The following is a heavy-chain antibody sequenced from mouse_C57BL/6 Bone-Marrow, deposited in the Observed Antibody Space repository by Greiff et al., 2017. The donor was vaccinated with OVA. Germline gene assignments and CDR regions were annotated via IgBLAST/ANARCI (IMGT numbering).Heavy chain of an antibody. CDR3: APYYYGSSYGYFDY. CDR1: GYTFTSYW. D-gene: IGHD1-1*01. CDR2: IDPSDSYT. Sequence: VQLQQPGAELVKPGASVKLSCKASGYTFTSYWMQWVKQRPGQGLEWIGEIDPSDSYTNYNQKFKGKATLTVDTSSSTAYMQLSSLTSEDSAVYYCAPYYYGSSYGYFDYWGQGTTLTVSS. V-gene: IGHV1-50*01. J-gene: IGHJ2*01.